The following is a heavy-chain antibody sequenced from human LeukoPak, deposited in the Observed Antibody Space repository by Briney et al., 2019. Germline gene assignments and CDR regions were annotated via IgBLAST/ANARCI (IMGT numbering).Heavy chain of an antibody. D-gene: IGHD6-13*01. J-gene: IGHJ4*02. CDR2: IRYDGSNK. V-gene: IGHV3-30*02. Sequence: GGSLRLSRAASGFTFSSYGMHWVRQAPGKGLEWVAFIRYDGSNKYYADSVKGRFTISRDNSKNTLYLQMNSLRAEDTAVYYCANPLAAAGNFDYWGQGTLVTVSS. CDR3: ANPLAAAGNFDY. CDR1: GFTFSSYG.